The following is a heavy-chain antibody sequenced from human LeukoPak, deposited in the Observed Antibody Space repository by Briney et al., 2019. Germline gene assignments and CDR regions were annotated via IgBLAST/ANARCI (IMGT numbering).Heavy chain of an antibody. Sequence: ASVKVSCKASGYTFTSYYMHWVRQAPGQGLEWMGIINPSGGSTSYAQKFQGRVTMTRDTSTSTVYMELSSLRSEDTAVHYCAKAQEDYYDSSGEGVGAFDIWGQGTMVTVSS. CDR3: AKAQEDYYDSSGEGVGAFDI. CDR1: GYTFTSYY. V-gene: IGHV1-46*01. D-gene: IGHD3-22*01. J-gene: IGHJ3*02. CDR2: INPSGGST.